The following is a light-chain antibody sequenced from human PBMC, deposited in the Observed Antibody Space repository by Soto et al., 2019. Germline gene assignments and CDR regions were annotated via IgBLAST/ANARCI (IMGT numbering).Light chain of an antibody. Sequence: EIVLTQSPATLSLSPGERATLSCGASQSVTNNYLAWYQQKPGLAPKLLIYDASNRATAIPDRFSGSGSGTDFTLTISRLEPEDFAVYYFQQYYNLITFGGGTKVEIK. J-gene: IGKJ4*01. CDR1: QSVTNNY. CDR3: QQYYNLIT. V-gene: IGKV3D-20*01. CDR2: DAS.